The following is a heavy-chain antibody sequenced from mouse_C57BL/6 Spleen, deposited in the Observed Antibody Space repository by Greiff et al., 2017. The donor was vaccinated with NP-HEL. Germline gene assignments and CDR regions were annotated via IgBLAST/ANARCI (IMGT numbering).Heavy chain of an antibody. Sequence: VQLQQSGPELVKPGASVKISCKASGYTFTDYYMNWVKQSHGKSLEWIGDINPNNGGTSYNQKFKGKATLTVDKSSSTAYMELRSLTSEDSAVYYCARSGLGRDYYAMDYWGQGTSVTVSS. CDR1: GYTFTDYY. CDR3: ARSGLGRDYYAMDY. D-gene: IGHD4-1*01. V-gene: IGHV1-26*01. CDR2: INPNNGGT. J-gene: IGHJ4*01.